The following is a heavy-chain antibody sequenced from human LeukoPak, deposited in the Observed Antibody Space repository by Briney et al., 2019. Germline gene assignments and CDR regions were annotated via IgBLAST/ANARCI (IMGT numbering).Heavy chain of an antibody. J-gene: IGHJ4*02. CDR1: GFPFSSYA. D-gene: IGHD5-12*01. V-gene: IGHV3-23*01. Sequence: GGSLRLSCAASGFPFSSYAMSWVRQAPGKGLEWVSGISGNDGGTFHADSVKGRFTISRDNSKNTLYLQMHSLRAEETGIYFCAKSTPSGLGVVGHWGQGTLVTVSS. CDR3: AKSTPSGLGVVGH. CDR2: ISGNDGGT.